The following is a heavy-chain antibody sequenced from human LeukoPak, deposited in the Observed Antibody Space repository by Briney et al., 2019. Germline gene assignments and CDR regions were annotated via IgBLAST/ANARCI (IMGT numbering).Heavy chain of an antibody. Sequence: SVKVSCKASGGAVNIYSIIWVRQAPGQGLEWMGRIVPILNTPHYAQKFQGRTTITADKSTSTAYMELSSPTPEDTAVYFCAREGDTDMADLYYFDYWGQGTLVTVSS. CDR3: AREGDTDMADLYYFDY. CDR2: IVPILNTP. D-gene: IGHD5-18*01. J-gene: IGHJ4*02. CDR1: GGAVNIYS. V-gene: IGHV1-69*08.